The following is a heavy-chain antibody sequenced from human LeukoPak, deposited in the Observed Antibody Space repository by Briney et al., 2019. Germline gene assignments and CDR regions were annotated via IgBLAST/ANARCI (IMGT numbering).Heavy chain of an antibody. D-gene: IGHD6-19*01. CDR3: AKDPVVYHGGSGWHYFDY. CDR1: RFTFSSYA. J-gene: IGHJ4*02. V-gene: IGHV3-23*01. CDR2: IGGTGDRT. Sequence: PGGSLRLSCAASRFTFSSYAMGWVRQAPGGGLEWVSTIGGTGDRTYYADSVKGRFTISRDNSMDTLFLQMNSLKAEDTAVYYCAKDPVVYHGGSGWHYFDYWGQGTLVTVSS.